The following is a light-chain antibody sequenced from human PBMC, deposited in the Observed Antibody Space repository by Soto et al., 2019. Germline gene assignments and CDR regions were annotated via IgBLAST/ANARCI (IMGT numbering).Light chain of an antibody. CDR1: QSVLYSSNNKNY. CDR3: QQYYSAPWT. CDR2: WAS. Sequence: DIVMTQSPDSLAVSLGERATINCKSSQSVLYSSNNKNYLAWYQHKPGQPPKLLIYWASTRESGVPDRFSGSGSGTDFTLTISSLQAEDVAVYYCQQYYSAPWTFGQGTKVDNK. V-gene: IGKV4-1*01. J-gene: IGKJ1*01.